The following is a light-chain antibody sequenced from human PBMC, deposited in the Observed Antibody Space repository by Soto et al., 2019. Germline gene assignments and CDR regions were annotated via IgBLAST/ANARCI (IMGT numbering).Light chain of an antibody. Sequence: IQMTQSPSSLSASVGDRVTITCRASQDIRDELGWYQQKPGEAPKLLIYGASSLQSGVPSRFTGSGSGTDFTLTISSLQPEDFATFYCLQDYNYPRTFGQRTKVDIK. V-gene: IGKV1-6*01. CDR3: LQDYNYPRT. CDR2: GAS. J-gene: IGKJ1*01. CDR1: QDIRDE.